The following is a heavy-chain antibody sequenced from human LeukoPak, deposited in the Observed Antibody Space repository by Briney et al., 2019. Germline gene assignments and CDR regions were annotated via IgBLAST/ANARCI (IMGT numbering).Heavy chain of an antibody. CDR2: ISGSGGNT. CDR1: GFTFSDYA. J-gene: IGHJ4*02. CDR3: AKGGKWDVTPFDY. V-gene: IGHV3-23*01. D-gene: IGHD1-26*01. Sequence: PGRSLRLSCAASGFTFSDYAMNWVRQAPGKGLEWVSTISGSGGNTYYAGSVKGRFTISRDNSKNTLYLQVNSLRAEDTAVYYCAKGGKWDVTPFDYWGQGTLVTVSS.